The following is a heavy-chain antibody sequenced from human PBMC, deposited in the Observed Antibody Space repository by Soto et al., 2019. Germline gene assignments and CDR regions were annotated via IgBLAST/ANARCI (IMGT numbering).Heavy chain of an antibody. D-gene: IGHD6-13*01. Sequence: GGYLRLSCSASVFTFRSFTMNWVRQAPGKGLEWVSTISSNSAYIYYTDALRGRFTISRDNAKNSLHLQMNSLRAEDTAVYYCTRVASRDSSARGGFDRWSPGTLVTV. CDR3: TRVASRDSSARGGFDR. V-gene: IGHV3-21*01. CDR1: VFTFRSFT. J-gene: IGHJ5*02. CDR2: ISSNSAYI.